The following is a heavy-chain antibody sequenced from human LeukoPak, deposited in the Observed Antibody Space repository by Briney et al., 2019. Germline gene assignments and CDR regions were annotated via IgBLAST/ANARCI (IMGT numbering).Heavy chain of an antibody. D-gene: IGHD1-26*01. CDR3: ARDLAYSGSSLDY. Sequence: ASVTVSYTASGYTFTDYYMHWVRQAPGQGLEWMGWINPNSGGTNYAQKFQGRVTITRDTSISTAYMELSRLRSDDTAAYYCARDLAYSGSSLDYWGQGTLVTVSS. V-gene: IGHV1-2*02. CDR1: GYTFTDYY. J-gene: IGHJ4*02. CDR2: INPNSGGT.